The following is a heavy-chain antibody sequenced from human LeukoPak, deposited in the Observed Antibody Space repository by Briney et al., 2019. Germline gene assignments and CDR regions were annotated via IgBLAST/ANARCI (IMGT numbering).Heavy chain of an antibody. CDR3: ARGPYCSSTSCLIAAAANWFDP. D-gene: IGHD2-2*01. CDR1: GGSFSGYY. V-gene: IGHV4-34*01. J-gene: IGHJ5*02. Sequence: PSETLSLACAVYGGSFSGYYWSWIRQPPGKGLXXXGEINHSGSTNYNPSLKSRVTISVDTSKNQFSLKLSSVTAADTAVYLCARGPYCSSTSCLIAAAANWFDPWGQGTLVTVSS. CDR2: INHSGST.